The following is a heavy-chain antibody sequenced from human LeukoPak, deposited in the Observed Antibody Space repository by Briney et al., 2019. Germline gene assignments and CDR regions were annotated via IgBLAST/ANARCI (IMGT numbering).Heavy chain of an antibody. J-gene: IGHJ6*03. CDR2: IRYDGSNK. Sequence: GGSLRLSCAASGFTFSSYGMHWVRQAPGKGLEWVTFIRYDGSNKYYAESVKGRFTISRDNSKNTLYLQMNSLRAEDTAVYFCAKALTAAGTNYYYYYMDVWGKGTTVTISS. D-gene: IGHD6-25*01. CDR1: GFTFSSYG. V-gene: IGHV3-30*02. CDR3: AKALTAAGTNYYYYYMDV.